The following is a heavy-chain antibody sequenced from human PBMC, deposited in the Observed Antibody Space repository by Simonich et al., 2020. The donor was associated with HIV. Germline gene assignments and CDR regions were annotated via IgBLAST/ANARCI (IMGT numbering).Heavy chain of an antibody. CDR1: GGSFSGYY. D-gene: IGHD2-2*01. CDR3: ARGFYQRLYYFDY. V-gene: IGHV4-34*01. J-gene: IGHJ4*02. Sequence: QVQLQQWGAGLLKPSETLSLTCAVYGGSFSGYYWSWIRQPPGKGLEGIGEINHSVSTNYNPSLKSRVTISVDTSKNQFSLKLSSVTAADTAVYYCARGFYQRLYYFDYWGQGTLVTVSS. CDR2: INHSVST.